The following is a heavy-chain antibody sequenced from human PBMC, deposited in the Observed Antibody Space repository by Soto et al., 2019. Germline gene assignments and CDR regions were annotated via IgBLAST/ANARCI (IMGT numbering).Heavy chain of an antibody. J-gene: IGHJ4*02. CDR2: IYYSGST. CDR1: GGSISSCY. CDR3: ARVAPDLVYCCGDCYSPGSLLFDY. V-gene: IGHV4-59*01. D-gene: IGHD2-21*02. Sequence: SQNLSLTWTVSGGSISSCYRRWIRQPPGKGLEWIGYIYYSGSTNYNPSLTSRVTISVDTSKNQFSLKLSSVTAADTAVYYWARVAPDLVYCCGDCYSPGSLLFDYRAQGPLRTVS.